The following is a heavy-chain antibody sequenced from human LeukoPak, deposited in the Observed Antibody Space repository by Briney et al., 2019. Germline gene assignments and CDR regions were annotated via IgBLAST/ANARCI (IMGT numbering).Heavy chain of an antibody. D-gene: IGHD6-19*01. CDR1: GFTFSRYS. J-gene: IGHJ6*02. Sequence: GRSLRLSCAASGFTFSRYSMHWVRQAPGKGLEWVSYISSSGSTIYYADSVKGRFTISRDNAKNSLYLQMDSLRAEDTAVYYCARDSSGWSYYYGMDVRGQGTTVTVSS. CDR3: ARDSSGWSYYYGMDV. CDR2: ISSSGSTI. V-gene: IGHV3-48*04.